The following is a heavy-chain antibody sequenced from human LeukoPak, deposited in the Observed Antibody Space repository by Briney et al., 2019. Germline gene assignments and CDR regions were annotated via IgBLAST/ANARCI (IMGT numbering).Heavy chain of an antibody. J-gene: IGHJ4*02. Sequence: PSETLSLTCAVYGGSFSGYYWSWIRQPPGKGLEWIGEINHSGSTNYNPSLKSRVTISVDTSKNQFSLKLSSVTAADTAVYYCARGFSGSWYFDYWGQGTLVTVSS. CDR3: ARGFSGSWYFDY. D-gene: IGHD6-13*01. CDR2: INHSGST. CDR1: GGSFSGYY. V-gene: IGHV4-34*01.